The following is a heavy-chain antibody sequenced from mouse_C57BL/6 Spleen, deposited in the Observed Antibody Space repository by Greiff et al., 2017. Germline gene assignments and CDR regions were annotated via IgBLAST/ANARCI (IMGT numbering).Heavy chain of an antibody. V-gene: IGHV1-26*01. CDR1: GYTFTDYY. CDR2: INPNNGGT. Sequence: EVQLQQSGPELVKPGASVKISCKASGYTFTDYYMNWVKQSHGKSLEWIGDINPNNGGTSYNQKFKGKATLTVDKSSSTAYMELRSLTSEDSAVYYCAREGSYGSSYEDYWGQGTTLTVSS. D-gene: IGHD1-1*01. CDR3: AREGSYGSSYEDY. J-gene: IGHJ2*01.